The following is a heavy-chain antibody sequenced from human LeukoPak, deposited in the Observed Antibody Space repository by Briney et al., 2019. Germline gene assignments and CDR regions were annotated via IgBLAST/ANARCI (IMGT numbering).Heavy chain of an antibody. J-gene: IGHJ6*03. CDR2: INHSGST. CDR3: ARVGRRIVVPAAHYYYYYMDV. Sequence: SETLSLTCAVYGGSFSGYYWSWIRQPPGKGLEWIGEINHSGSTNYNPSLKSRVTISVDTSKNQFSLKLSPVTAADTAVYYCARVGRRIVVPAAHYYYYYMDVWGKGTTVTVSS. D-gene: IGHD2-2*01. CDR1: GGSFSGYY. V-gene: IGHV4-34*01.